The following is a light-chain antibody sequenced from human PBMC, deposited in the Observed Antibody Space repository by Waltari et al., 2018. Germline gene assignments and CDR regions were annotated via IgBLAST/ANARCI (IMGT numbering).Light chain of an antibody. J-gene: IGKJ1*01. V-gene: IGKV1-39*01. CDR1: QSISSY. CDR3: QQSYSQTRT. Sequence: DIQMTQSPSSLSASVGARVTITCRASQSISSYLSWYQQKPGRAPKLLIYAASSLESGVPSRCSGSGSGRDFTLIISSLQPEDFATYSCQQSYSQTRTFGQGTKVEI. CDR2: AAS.